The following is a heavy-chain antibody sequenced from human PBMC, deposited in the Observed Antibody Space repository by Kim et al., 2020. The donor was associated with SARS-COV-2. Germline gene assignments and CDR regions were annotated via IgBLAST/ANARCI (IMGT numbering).Heavy chain of an antibody. CDR3: ARAERGTYYYGSGSPPLDY. J-gene: IGHJ4*02. CDR2: ISSSSSYI. Sequence: GGSLRLSCAASGFTFSSYSMNWVRQAPGKGLEWVSSISSSSSYIYYADSVKGRFTISRDNAKNSLYLQMNSLRAEDTAVYYCARAERGTYYYGSGSPPLDYWGQGTLVTGSS. CDR1: GFTFSSYS. V-gene: IGHV3-21*01. D-gene: IGHD3-10*01.